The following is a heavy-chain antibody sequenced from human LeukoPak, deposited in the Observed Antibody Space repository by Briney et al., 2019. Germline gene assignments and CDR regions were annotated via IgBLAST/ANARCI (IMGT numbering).Heavy chain of an antibody. J-gene: IGHJ6*03. Sequence: SETLSLTCTVSGGSISSYYWSWIRQPPGKGLEWIGYIYYSGSTYYNPSLKSRVTISVDTSKNQFSLKLSSVTAADTAVYYCARGAGMVRGVILEFYYYYMDVWGKGTTVTVSS. V-gene: IGHV4-59*01. D-gene: IGHD3-10*01. CDR3: ARGAGMVRGVILEFYYYYMDV. CDR1: GGSISSYY. CDR2: IYYSGST.